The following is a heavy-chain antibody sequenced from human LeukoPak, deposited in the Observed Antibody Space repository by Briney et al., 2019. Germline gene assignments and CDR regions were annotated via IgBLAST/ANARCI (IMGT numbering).Heavy chain of an antibody. D-gene: IGHD3-10*01. CDR3: ARDWGESGIWFGEYPTS. V-gene: IGHV4-39*07. Sequence: PSETLSLTCTVSGGSISSSSYYWGWIRQPPGKGLEWIGSIYYSGSTYYNPSLKSRVTISVDTSKNQFSLKLSSVTAADTAVYYCARDWGESGIWFGEYPTSWGQGTLVTVSS. CDR2: IYYSGST. J-gene: IGHJ5*02. CDR1: GGSISSSSYY.